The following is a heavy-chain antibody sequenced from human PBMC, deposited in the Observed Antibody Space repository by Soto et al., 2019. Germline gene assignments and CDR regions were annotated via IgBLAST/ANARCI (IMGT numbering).Heavy chain of an antibody. V-gene: IGHV3-33*01. CDR2: IWYDGSNK. CDR3: AREKGGSASYYAYYHYYGMDV. CDR1: GFTFSNYG. Sequence: GGSLRLSCVASGFTFSNYGIHWVRQAPGKGLEWVAVIWYDGSNKYYADSVKGRFTISRDNSKNTLYLQMNSLRAEDTAVYYCAREKGGSASYYAYYHYYGMDVWGQGTTVTVSS. J-gene: IGHJ6*02. D-gene: IGHD3-10*01.